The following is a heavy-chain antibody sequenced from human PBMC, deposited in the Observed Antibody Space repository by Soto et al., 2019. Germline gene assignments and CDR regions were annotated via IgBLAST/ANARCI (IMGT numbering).Heavy chain of an antibody. CDR3: AKDYWNPRYFDN. V-gene: IGHV3-23*01. CDR1: GFTFSNYG. Sequence: WGSLRLSCAASGFTFSNYGISFFRHSPVKWLEWVSAVSDNGGRTRYADSVKGRFTISRDNSQNTLYLQMLSLRADDTAIYYCAKDYWNPRYFDNWGQGTLVTVSS. CDR2: VSDNGGRT. J-gene: IGHJ4*02. D-gene: IGHD1-1*01.